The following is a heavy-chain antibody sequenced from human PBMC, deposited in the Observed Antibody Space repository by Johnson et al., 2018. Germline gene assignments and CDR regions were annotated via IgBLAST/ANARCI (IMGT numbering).Heavy chain of an antibody. CDR3: ARGGITMIMSHFQD. Sequence: QVQLVESGGGLVKPGGSLRLSCAASGFTFSAYGIHWVRQAPGKGLEWVAVISYDGSNKYFADSVKGRFTISRDNSKNTLYLQMNSLRAEDTAVYYCARGGITMIMSHFQDWGQGTLVTVSS. CDR2: ISYDGSNK. V-gene: IGHV3-30*03. CDR1: GFTFSAYG. J-gene: IGHJ1*01. D-gene: IGHD3-22*01.